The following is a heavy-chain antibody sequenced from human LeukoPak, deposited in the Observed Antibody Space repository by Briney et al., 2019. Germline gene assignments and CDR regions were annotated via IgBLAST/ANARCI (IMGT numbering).Heavy chain of an antibody. V-gene: IGHV1-18*01. J-gene: IGHJ4*02. Sequence: ASVKVSCKASGYTFTSYGISWVRQAPGQGLEWMGWISAYNGNTNYAQKLQGRVPMTTDTSTSTAYMELSSLRSEDTAVYYCARERRGYSYGYIDYWGQGTLVTVSS. CDR2: ISAYNGNT. CDR1: GYTFTSYG. D-gene: IGHD5-18*01. CDR3: ARERRGYSYGYIDY.